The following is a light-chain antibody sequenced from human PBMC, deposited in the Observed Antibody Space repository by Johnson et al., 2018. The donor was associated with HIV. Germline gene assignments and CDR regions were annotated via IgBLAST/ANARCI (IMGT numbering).Light chain of an antibody. Sequence: QPALTQPPSVSAAPGQMVSISCSGSSSNIGNNYVSWYQHLPGTAPKLLIYENNKRPSGIPDRFSGSKSGTSATLGITGLQTGDEADYYCGTWDSSLSAYVFGTGTKVTVL. J-gene: IGLJ1*01. CDR1: SSNIGNNY. CDR3: GTWDSSLSAYV. V-gene: IGLV1-51*02. CDR2: ENN.